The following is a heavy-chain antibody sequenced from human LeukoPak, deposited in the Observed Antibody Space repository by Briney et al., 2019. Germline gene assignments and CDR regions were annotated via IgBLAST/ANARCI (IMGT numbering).Heavy chain of an antibody. CDR3: AKDADFVKY. V-gene: IGHV3-11*04. CDR1: GFTSSDDY. CDR2: ISYTGNTI. Sequence: GRSLRLSCAASGFTSSDDYMSWIRQDRGRGRGWNSYISYTGNTIYYADSVKGRLTISRDNGKKSLFLQMDSLRAEDTALYFCAKDADFVKYWGQGTLVTVSS. J-gene: IGHJ4*02. D-gene: IGHD2/OR15-2a*01.